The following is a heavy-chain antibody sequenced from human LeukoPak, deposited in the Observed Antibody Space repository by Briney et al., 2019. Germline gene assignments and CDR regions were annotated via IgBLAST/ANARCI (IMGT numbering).Heavy chain of an antibody. J-gene: IGHJ4*02. CDR1: GDSLNSSTYY. CDR3: ARSLFRIAARPQFDY. Sequence: PSETLSLTCTVSGDSLNSSTYYWGWVRQPPGKGLEYIGSVFYSGNSYYNPTLKGRVTLSIDTSKNHFSLRLSSVTAADTTVYYCARSLFRIAARPQFDYWGRGTLVTVSS. D-gene: IGHD6-6*01. CDR2: VFYSGNS. V-gene: IGHV4-39*02.